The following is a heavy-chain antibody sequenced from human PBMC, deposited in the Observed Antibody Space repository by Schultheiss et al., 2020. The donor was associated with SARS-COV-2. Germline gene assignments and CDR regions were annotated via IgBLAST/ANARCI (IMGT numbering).Heavy chain of an antibody. CDR3: AREVVATGFDY. CDR1: GGPFSGYY. J-gene: IGHJ4*02. D-gene: IGHD5-12*01. Sequence: SETLSLTCAVFGGPFSGYYWSWIRQPPGKGLEWIGEINHSGSTKYNPSLKSRVTISVDTSKNQFSLKLSSVTAADTAVYYCAREVVATGFDYWGQGTLVTVSS. CDR2: INHSGST. V-gene: IGHV4-34*01.